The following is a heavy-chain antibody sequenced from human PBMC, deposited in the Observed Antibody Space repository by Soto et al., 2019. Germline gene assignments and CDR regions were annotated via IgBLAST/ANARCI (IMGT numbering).Heavy chain of an antibody. D-gene: IGHD4-17*01. CDR1: GGSISSYY. CDR3: ARCGEGPEIWFDR. CDR2: IYYSGST. Sequence: PSETLSLTCTVSGGSISSYYWSWIRQPPGKGLEWIGYIYYSGSTNYNPSLKSRVTISVDTSKNQFSLKLSSVTAAYTAVYYCARCGEGPEIWFDRWGQGTLVTVSS. V-gene: IGHV4-59*01. J-gene: IGHJ5*02.